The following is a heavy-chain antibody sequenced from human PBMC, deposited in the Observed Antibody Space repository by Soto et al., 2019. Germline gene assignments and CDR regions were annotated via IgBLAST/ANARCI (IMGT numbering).Heavy chain of an antibody. D-gene: IGHD3-10*01. CDR2: IYYSGST. CDR1: GGSISSYY. V-gene: IGHV4-59*01. CDR3: ARDNHYGSGNYYYYYGMDV. J-gene: IGHJ6*02. Sequence: QVQLQESGPGLVKPSETLSLTCTVSGGSISSYYWSWIRQPPGKGLEWIGYIYYSGSTNYNPSLKSRVTISVDTSKNQFSLKLSSVTAADTAVYYCARDNHYGSGNYYYYYGMDVWGQGTTVTVSS.